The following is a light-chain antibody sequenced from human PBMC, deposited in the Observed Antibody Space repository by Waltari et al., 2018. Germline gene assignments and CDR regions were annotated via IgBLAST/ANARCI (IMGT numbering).Light chain of an antibody. J-gene: IGLJ1*01. CDR2: DVS. CDR1: SSDVGGYNH. V-gene: IGLV2-14*03. Sequence: QSALTQPASVSGSPGQSITISCTGSSSDVGGYNHFSWYQQHPGKAPKVLIYDVSKWPSGVSNRFSGSKSGNTASLTISGLQAEDEADYYCTSYTSSGTYVFGTGTKVTVL. CDR3: TSYTSSGTYV.